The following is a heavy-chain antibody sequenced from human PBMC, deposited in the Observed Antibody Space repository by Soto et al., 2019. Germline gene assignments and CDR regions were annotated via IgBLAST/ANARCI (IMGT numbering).Heavy chain of an antibody. V-gene: IGHV3-30-3*01. CDR1: GFTFSSYA. D-gene: IGHD6-19*01. Sequence: SLRLSCAASGFTFSSYAMHWVRQAPGKGLEWVAVISYDGSNKYYADSVKGRFTISRDNSKNTLYLQMDSLRAEDKDVYYCARGIAVAGTWGYYYYYGMDVLGQGTTVTVSS. CDR3: ARGIAVAGTWGYYYYYGMDV. CDR2: ISYDGSNK. J-gene: IGHJ6*02.